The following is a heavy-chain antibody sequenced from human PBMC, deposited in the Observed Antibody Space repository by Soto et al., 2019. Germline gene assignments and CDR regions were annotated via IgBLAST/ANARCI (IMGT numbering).Heavy chain of an antibody. CDR1: GFTFIVYS. D-gene: IGHD6-6*01. Sequence: WGSLILSCSASGFTFIVYSMNWVRQAPGNGLEWISYISYSGSPIYYADSVKGLFTISRDNAKNSLYLQMNSLRDEDTAMYYCATGGSSSPLAYWGQGTLVTVSS. CDR3: ATGGSSSPLAY. J-gene: IGHJ4*02. CDR2: ISYSGSPI. V-gene: IGHV3-48*02.